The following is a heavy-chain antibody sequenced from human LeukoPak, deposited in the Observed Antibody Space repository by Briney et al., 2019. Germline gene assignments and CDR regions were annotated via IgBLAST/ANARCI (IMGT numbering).Heavy chain of an antibody. CDR2: INHSGST. Sequence: SSETLSLTCAVYGGSFSGYYWSWIRQPPGKGLEWIGEINHSGSTNYNPSLKSRVTISVDTSKNQFSLKLSSVTAADTAVYYCASYGSGSFFDYWGQGTLVTVSS. CDR1: GGSFSGYY. D-gene: IGHD3-10*01. J-gene: IGHJ4*02. CDR3: ASYGSGSFFDY. V-gene: IGHV4-34*01.